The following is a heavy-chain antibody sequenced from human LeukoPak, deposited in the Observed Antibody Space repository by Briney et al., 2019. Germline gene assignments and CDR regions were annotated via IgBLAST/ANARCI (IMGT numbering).Heavy chain of an antibody. D-gene: IGHD2-2*01. J-gene: IGHJ6*02. V-gene: IGHV1-46*01. CDR3: ATFVGGQLLREPPYGMDV. Sequence: ASVKVSCKASGYTFTSYYMHWVRQAPGQGLEWMGIINPSGGSTSYAQKFQGRVTMTRDTSTSTVYMELSSLRSEDTAVYYCATFVGGQLLREPPYGMDVWGQGTTVTVSS. CDR2: INPSGGST. CDR1: GYTFTSYY.